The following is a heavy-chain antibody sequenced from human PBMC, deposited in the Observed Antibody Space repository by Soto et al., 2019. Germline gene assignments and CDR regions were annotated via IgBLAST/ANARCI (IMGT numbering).Heavy chain of an antibody. CDR3: ARDHSYCSGGRCYSGWFDP. CDR2: ISGSSSYT. D-gene: IGHD2-15*01. Sequence: QVQLVESGGDLVRPGGSLRLSRAASGFTFSDSYMSWIRQAPGKGLEWVSYISGSSSYTDYADSVKGRFTISRDNAKKSMYLQMDSLRAEDTAVYYCARDHSYCSGGRCYSGWFDPWGQGTLVTVSS. V-gene: IGHV3-11*06. CDR1: GFTFSDSY. J-gene: IGHJ5*02.